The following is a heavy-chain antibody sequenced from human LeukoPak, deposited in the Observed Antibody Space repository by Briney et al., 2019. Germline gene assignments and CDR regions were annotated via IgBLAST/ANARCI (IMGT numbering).Heavy chain of an antibody. Sequence: GGSLRLSCAASGFTFSSYSMNWVRQAPGKGLEWVSSISSSSSYIYYADSVKGRFTISRDNAKNSLYLQMNSLRAEGTAVYYCARKTGTTWFDPWGQGTLVTVSS. V-gene: IGHV3-21*01. D-gene: IGHD1-7*01. CDR3: ARKTGTTWFDP. CDR2: ISSSSSYI. CDR1: GFTFSSYS. J-gene: IGHJ5*02.